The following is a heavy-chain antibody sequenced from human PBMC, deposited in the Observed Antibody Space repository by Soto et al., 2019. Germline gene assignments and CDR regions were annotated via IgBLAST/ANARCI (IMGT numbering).Heavy chain of an antibody. CDR1: GGSFSGYY. Sequence: SETLSLTCAVYGGSFSGYYWSWIRQPPGKGLERIGEIKHSGNTNYNPSLNIRVTISVDTSKNQFSLKLSSVTAADTAVYYFARVRLWVDIVVVVAAKGAFDIWGQGTMVTVSS. J-gene: IGHJ3*02. CDR2: IKHSGNT. V-gene: IGHV4-34*01. D-gene: IGHD2-15*01. CDR3: ARVRLWVDIVVVVAAKGAFDI.